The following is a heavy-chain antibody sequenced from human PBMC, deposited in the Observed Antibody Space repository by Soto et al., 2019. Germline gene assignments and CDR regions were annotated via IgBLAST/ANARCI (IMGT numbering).Heavy chain of an antibody. CDR2: INHSGST. J-gene: IGHJ6*02. CDR3: ARGAVAGSVGVGMDV. D-gene: IGHD6-19*01. V-gene: IGHV4-34*01. Sequence: SETLSLTCAVYGGSFSGYYWSWIRQPPGKGLEWIGEINHSGSTNYNPSLKSRVTISVDTSKNQFSLKLSSVTAADTAVYYCARGAVAGSVGVGMDVWGQGTTVTVSS. CDR1: GGSFSGYY.